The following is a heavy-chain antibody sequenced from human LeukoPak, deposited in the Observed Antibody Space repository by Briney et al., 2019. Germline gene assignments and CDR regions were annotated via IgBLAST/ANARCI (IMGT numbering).Heavy chain of an antibody. CDR1: GFTFSSYA. Sequence: GGSLRLSCAASGFTFSSYAMTWVRQAPGKGLEWVSSISAGAGTYYADSVTGRFTVSRDDSKNILYLQMNSLRAEDAAVYYCAKEPKYSSSYYSDYWGQGTLVTVCS. D-gene: IGHD6-13*01. J-gene: IGHJ4*02. CDR3: AKEPKYSSSYYSDY. V-gene: IGHV3-23*01. CDR2: ISAGAGT.